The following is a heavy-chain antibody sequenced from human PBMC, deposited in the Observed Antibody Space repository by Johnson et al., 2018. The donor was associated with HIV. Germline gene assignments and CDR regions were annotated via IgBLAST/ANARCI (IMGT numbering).Heavy chain of an antibody. CDR1: GFTFSSYG. Sequence: QVQLVESGGGVVQPGGSLRLSCAASGFTFSSYGMHWVRQAPGKGLEWVAFIRYDGSNKYYADSVKGRFSISRDNSENTVYLQMTSLRAEDTAVYFCAKESGGSGSYYIGDMGDAFDIWGQGTLVTVSS. D-gene: IGHD3-10*01. J-gene: IGHJ3*02. CDR3: AKESGGSGSYYIGDMGDAFDI. V-gene: IGHV3-30*02. CDR2: IRYDGSNK.